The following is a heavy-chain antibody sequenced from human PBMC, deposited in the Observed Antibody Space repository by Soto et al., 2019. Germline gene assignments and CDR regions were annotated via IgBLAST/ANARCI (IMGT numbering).Heavy chain of an antibody. CDR3: ARDDGIFGVVPYYYYMDV. V-gene: IGHV3-21*01. CDR2: ISPSSTYR. D-gene: IGHD3-3*01. Sequence: EVQLVESGGGLVKPGGALRLSCAASGFTFNSYNMNWVRQAPGKGLEWVSSISPSSTYRYYADSVRGRFTISRDNDENSQYLKMNSLRAEDTAVYYCARDDGIFGVVPYYYYMDVWGKGTTVTVSS. J-gene: IGHJ6*03. CDR1: GFTFNSYN.